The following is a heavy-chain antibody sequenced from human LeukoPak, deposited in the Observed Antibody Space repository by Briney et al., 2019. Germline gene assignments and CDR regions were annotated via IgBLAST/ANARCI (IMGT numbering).Heavy chain of an antibody. Sequence: PGGSLRLSCEASGFTLSSYSMNWVRQAPGKGLEWVSYISSRSAFIYYADSVKGRFTISRDNANNSLYLQMNSLSPEDTAVYYCARDAYYYDSSEPYIYHSYYYYMDVWGKGTPVTVSS. J-gene: IGHJ6*03. CDR2: ISSRSAFI. CDR3: ARDAYYYDSSEPYIYHSYYYYMDV. V-gene: IGHV3-48*01. CDR1: GFTLSSYS. D-gene: IGHD3-22*01.